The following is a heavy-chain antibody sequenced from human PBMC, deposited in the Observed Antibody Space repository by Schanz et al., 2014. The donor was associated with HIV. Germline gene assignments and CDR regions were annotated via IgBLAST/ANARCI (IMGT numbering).Heavy chain of an antibody. Sequence: EVQLVETGGHLIQPGGSLRLSCAVSGFTVSSNYMRWLRQAPGKGLEWVSVIYSDGSAFYADSVKGRFTISRDNSKNTVYLQLKGLRAEDTAVYYCARVKGAVDYWGQGTLVTVSS. J-gene: IGHJ4*02. CDR2: IYSDGSA. CDR1: GFTVSSNY. V-gene: IGHV3-53*02. CDR3: ARVKGAVDY.